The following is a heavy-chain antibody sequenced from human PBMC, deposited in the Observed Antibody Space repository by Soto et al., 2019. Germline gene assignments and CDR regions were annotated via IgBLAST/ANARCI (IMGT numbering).Heavy chain of an antibody. V-gene: IGHV3-74*01. J-gene: IGHJ4*02. CDR2: INGDGSGT. D-gene: IGHD2-2*01. Sequence: HPGGSLRLSCAASGFTFSSAWMHWVRQAPGKGLVWVSRINGDGSGTTYADSVRGRFTISRDNAKDTLYLQMNSLRVDDTAVYYCARGPRGLYHHDYWGQGALVTVSS. CDR1: GFTFSSAW. CDR3: ARGPRGLYHHDY.